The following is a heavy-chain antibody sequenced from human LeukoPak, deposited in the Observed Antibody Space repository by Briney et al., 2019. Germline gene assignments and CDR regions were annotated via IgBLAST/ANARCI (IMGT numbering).Heavy chain of an antibody. Sequence: ASVKVSCKASGYTFTSYYMHWVRQAPGQGLEWMGIINPSGGSTSYAQKFQGRVTMTRDMSTSTVYMELSSLRSEDTAVYYCARDRRGWRRVGDTPRGDAFDIWGQGTMVTVSS. D-gene: IGHD1-26*01. V-gene: IGHV1-46*01. CDR1: GYTFTSYY. J-gene: IGHJ3*02. CDR2: INPSGGST. CDR3: ARDRRGWRRVGDTPRGDAFDI.